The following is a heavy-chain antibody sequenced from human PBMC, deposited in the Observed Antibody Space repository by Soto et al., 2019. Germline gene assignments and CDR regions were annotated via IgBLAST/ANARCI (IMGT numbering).Heavy chain of an antibody. CDR2: INHSGST. CDR1: GGSFSGYY. Sequence: SETLSLTCAVYGGSFSGYYWSWIRQPPGKGLEWIGEINHSGSTNYNPSLKSRVTISVDTSKNQFSLKLGPVTAADTAVYYCARTCTNGVCYRSAKPGKEYYFDYWGQGTLVTVSS. J-gene: IGHJ4*02. V-gene: IGHV4-34*01. CDR3: ARTCTNGVCYRSAKPGKEYYFDY. D-gene: IGHD2-8*01.